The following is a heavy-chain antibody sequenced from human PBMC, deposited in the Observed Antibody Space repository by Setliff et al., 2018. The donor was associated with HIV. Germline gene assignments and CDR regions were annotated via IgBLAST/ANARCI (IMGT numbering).Heavy chain of an antibody. J-gene: IGHJ3*02. Sequence: ASVKVSCKASGYTFTSHYIHWVRQAPGQGLEWMGIINPNGGSTTYAQRFQGRVTITTDESRSTAYMELSSLSSEDTAVYYCAGPRGDEAFDIWGQGTMVTVSS. CDR3: AGPRGDEAFDI. D-gene: IGHD3-10*01. V-gene: IGHV1-46*01. CDR2: INPNGGST. CDR1: GYTFTSHY.